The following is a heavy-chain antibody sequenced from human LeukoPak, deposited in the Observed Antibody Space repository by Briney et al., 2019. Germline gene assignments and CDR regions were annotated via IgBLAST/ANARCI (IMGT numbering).Heavy chain of an antibody. CDR2: IWYDGSNK. J-gene: IGHJ3*02. CDR1: GFTFSSYG. V-gene: IGHV3-33*03. D-gene: IGHD3-22*01. CDR3: ASGDTTGYSGDAFNI. Sequence: GGSLRLSCAASGFTFSSYGMHWVRQAPGKGLEWVAIIWYDGSNKYYADSVKGRFTISRDTSKNTLYMQMDSLRAEDTAVYYCASGDTTGYSGDAFNIWGQGTMVTVSS.